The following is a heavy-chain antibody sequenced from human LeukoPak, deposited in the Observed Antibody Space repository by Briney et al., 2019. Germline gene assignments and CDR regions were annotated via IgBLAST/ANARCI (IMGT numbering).Heavy chain of an antibody. CDR1: GGTFSSYA. V-gene: IGHV1-46*04. J-gene: IGHJ4*02. Sequence: ASVKVSCKASGGTFSSYAISWVRQAPGQGLEWMGIINPSAGSTTYAQNLQGRVTMTRDTSTSTVYMELSSLRSEDTAVYYCARPSYYYGSGSYYTDWGQGTLVTVSS. D-gene: IGHD3-10*01. CDR3: ARPSYYYGSGSYYTD. CDR2: INPSAGST.